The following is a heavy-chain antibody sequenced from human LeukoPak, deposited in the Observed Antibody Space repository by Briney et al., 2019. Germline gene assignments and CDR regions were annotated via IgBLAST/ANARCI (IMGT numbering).Heavy chain of an antibody. J-gene: IGHJ6*02. V-gene: IGHV1-8*01. D-gene: IGHD1-26*01. Sequence: GASVKVSCKASGYTFTNYDINWVRQATGQGLEWMGWMNANSGNTGYTQKFQGRVTMTRNTSISSAYMELSSLRSKDTAVYYCVRAQSGSYGKYGLVVWGQGTSVTVSS. CDR2: MNANSGNT. CDR1: GYTFTNYD. CDR3: VRAQSGSYGKYGLVV.